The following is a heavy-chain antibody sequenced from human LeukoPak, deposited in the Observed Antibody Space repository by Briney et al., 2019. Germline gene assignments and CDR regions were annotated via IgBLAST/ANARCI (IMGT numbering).Heavy chain of an antibody. D-gene: IGHD5/OR15-5a*01. CDR1: GFMFTSYW. CDR3: ARVVVSTTNGFDP. Sequence: PGGSLRLSCAASGFMFTSYWMSWVRQAPGKGLEWVASINHDGSEKYYVDSVKGRFTISRDNAKNSLYLQMNSLRAEDTAVYHCARVVVSTTNGFDPWGQGTLVTVPS. V-gene: IGHV3-7*05. CDR2: INHDGSEK. J-gene: IGHJ5*02.